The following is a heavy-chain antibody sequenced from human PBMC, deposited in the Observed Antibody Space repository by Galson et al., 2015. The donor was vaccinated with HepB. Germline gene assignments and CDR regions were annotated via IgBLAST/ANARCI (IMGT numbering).Heavy chain of an antibody. J-gene: IGHJ6*02. CDR3: ARAPADPLVSGRNYYYYGMDV. D-gene: IGHD2-8*02. V-gene: IGHV1-69*13. CDR1: GGTFSSYA. Sequence: SVKVSCKASGGTFSSYAISWVRQAPGQGLEWMGGIIPIFGTANYAQKFQGRVTITADESTSTAYMELSSLRSEDTAVYCCARAPADPLVSGRNYYYYGMDVWGQGTTVTVSS. CDR2: IIPIFGTA.